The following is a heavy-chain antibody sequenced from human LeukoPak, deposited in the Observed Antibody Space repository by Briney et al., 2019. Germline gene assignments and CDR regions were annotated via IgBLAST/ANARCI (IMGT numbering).Heavy chain of an antibody. D-gene: IGHD1-1*01. CDR1: GYSFTSYW. Sequence: GESLKISCKGSGYSFTSYWIGWVRQMPGKGLEFMGILYPGDSDTRYSPSFQGQVTISADRSISTAYLQWSSLKASDTAMYYCARHETGPYFDYWGQGTLVTVSS. CDR3: ARHETGPYFDY. CDR2: LYPGDSDT. V-gene: IGHV5-51*01. J-gene: IGHJ4*02.